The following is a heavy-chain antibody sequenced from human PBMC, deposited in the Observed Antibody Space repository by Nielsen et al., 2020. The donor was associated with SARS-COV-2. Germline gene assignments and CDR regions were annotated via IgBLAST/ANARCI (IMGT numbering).Heavy chain of an antibody. V-gene: IGHV3-23*01. CDR1: GFTFSSYA. D-gene: IGHD3-16*01. J-gene: IGHJ4*02. Sequence: GESLKISCAASGFTFSSYAMSWVRQAPGKGLEWVSAISGSGGSTYYADSVKGRFTISRDNSKNTLYLQMNSLSAEDTAVYYCAKDTPRLPGGTFDYWGQGTLVTVSS. CDR2: ISGSGGST. CDR3: AKDTPRLPGGTFDY.